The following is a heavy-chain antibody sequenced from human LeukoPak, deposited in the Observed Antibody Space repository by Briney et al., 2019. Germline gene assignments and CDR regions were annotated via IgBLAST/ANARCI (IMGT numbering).Heavy chain of an antibody. CDR1: GLIFTNYF. J-gene: IGHJ4*02. D-gene: IGHD3-3*01. CDR2: IKHDGSEK. CDR3: ATDRGWRTSGYYLYYFEY. V-gene: IGHV3-7*01. Sequence: GGSLRLSCAASGLIFTNYFMSWVRQAPGKGLEWVASIKHDGSEKYYVDSVRGRFTISRDNTMNSLYLQMSSLRAEDTAVYYCATDRGWRTSGYYLYYFEYWGQGTLVTYSS.